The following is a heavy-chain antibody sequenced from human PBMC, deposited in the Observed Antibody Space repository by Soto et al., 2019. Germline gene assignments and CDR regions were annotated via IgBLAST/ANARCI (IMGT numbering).Heavy chain of an antibody. V-gene: IGHV1-18*01. J-gene: IGHJ5*02. CDR2: ISAYNGNT. CDR1: GYTFTSYG. D-gene: IGHD2-21*02. CDR3: ARETCGGDCYSGWFDP. Sequence: TSVKVSCKASGYTFTSYGISWVRQAPGQGLEWMGWISAYNGNTNYAQKLQGRVTMTTDTSTSTAYMELRSLRSDDTAVYYCARETCGGDCYSGWFDPWGQGTLVPVSS.